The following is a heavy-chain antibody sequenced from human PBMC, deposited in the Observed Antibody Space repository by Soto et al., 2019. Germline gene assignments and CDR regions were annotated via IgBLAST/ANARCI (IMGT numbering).Heavy chain of an antibody. J-gene: IGHJ4*02. V-gene: IGHV4-31*03. CDR2: ISHSGST. CDR3: AREYTYGSNFFDC. Sequence: QVQLQESGPGLVKPSQTLSLTCTVSGGSISSAAYYWSWIRPHPGKGLEWIGYISHSGSTYYNPSLKSRVIISVETSKNQFSLSLTSVTAADTAVYYCAREYTYGSNFFDCWGQGALVTDSS. CDR1: GGSISSAAYY. D-gene: IGHD2-2*02.